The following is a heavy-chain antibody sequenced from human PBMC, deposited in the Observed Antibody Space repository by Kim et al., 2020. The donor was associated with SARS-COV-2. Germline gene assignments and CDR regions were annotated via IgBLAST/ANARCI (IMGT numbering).Heavy chain of an antibody. J-gene: IGHJ4*02. CDR3: ARLAAYGSGAEDY. V-gene: IGHV3-7*01. Sequence: GGSLRLSCAASGFTFNIYWMSWVRQAPGKGLEWVANINQDGSEKYYVDSVKGRFTISRDNAKNSLYLQMNSLRAEDTAVYYCARLAAYGSGAEDYWGQGT. CDR2: INQDGSEK. CDR1: GFTFNIYW. D-gene: IGHD3-10*01.